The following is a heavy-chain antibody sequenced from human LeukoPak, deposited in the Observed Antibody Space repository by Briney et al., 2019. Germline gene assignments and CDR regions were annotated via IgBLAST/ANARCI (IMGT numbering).Heavy chain of an antibody. CDR1: GGSFSGYY. CDR2: INHSGST. CDR3: ARGLSWISFKYYFDY. D-gene: IGHD2-2*03. V-gene: IGHV4-34*01. J-gene: IGHJ4*02. Sequence: SETLSLTCAVYGGSFSGYYWSWIRQPPGKGVEWIGEINHSGSTNYNPSLKSRVTISVDTSKNQFSLKLSSVTAADTAVYYCARGLSWISFKYYFDYWGQGTLVTVSS.